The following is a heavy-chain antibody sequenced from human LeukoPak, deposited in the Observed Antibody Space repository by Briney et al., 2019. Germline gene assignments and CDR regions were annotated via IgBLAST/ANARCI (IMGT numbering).Heavy chain of an antibody. J-gene: IGHJ4*02. CDR3: ARQIDFSTSSEVY. V-gene: IGHV5-51*01. CDR2: TYPGDSDT. D-gene: IGHD6-6*01. CDR1: GYSFTSYW. Sequence: GESLKISCKGSGYSFTSYWIGWVRQPPGKGLEWMGITYPGDSDTKYSPSFQGLVTISADKSISTAYLQWTSLKASDTAMYYCARQIDFSTSSEVYWGQGTLVTVSS.